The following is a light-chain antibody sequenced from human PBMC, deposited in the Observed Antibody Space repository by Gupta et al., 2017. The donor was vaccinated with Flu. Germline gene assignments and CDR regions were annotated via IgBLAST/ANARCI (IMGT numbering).Light chain of an antibody. Sequence: SYDLTQPSSVSVAPGGTATLTCGGDNIGRKSVDWYRQRPGQAPVLVVSDDSDRRSGVPERFSGSNSGTTATMTTSRVEAGDEAAYYCQVWDTTSDHPVFGGGTKLTVL. J-gene: IGLJ3*02. CDR2: DDS. CDR3: QVWDTTSDHPV. V-gene: IGLV3-21*02. CDR1: NIGRKS.